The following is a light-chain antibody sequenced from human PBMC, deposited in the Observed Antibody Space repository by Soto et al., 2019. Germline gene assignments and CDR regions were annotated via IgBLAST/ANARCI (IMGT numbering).Light chain of an antibody. V-gene: IGLV1-40*01. CDR1: SSNIGAGYD. CDR2: GNS. Sequence: QSGLTQPPSVAGAPGQRVTISCTGSSSNIGAGYDVHWYQQLPGTAPKLLIYGNSNRPSGVPDRFSGPKSGTSASLAITGLQAEDEADYYCQSYDSSLSGSLFGTGTKVTVL. CDR3: QSYDSSLSGSL. J-gene: IGLJ1*01.